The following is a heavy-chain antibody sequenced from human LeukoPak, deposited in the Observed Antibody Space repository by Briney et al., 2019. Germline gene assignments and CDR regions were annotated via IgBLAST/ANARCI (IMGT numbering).Heavy chain of an antibody. Sequence: GGSLRLSCAASGFTCSSYGMHCVRQAPGKGLEWVAVIWYDGSEKYYADSVKGRFTISRHNSKNKLYLQMNSLRAEDTAVYYCARGSGYSYGYFDYWGQGTRVSVPS. CDR1: GFTCSSYG. V-gene: IGHV3-33*08. CDR2: IWYDGSEK. CDR3: ARGSGYSYGYFDY. D-gene: IGHD5-18*01. J-gene: IGHJ4*02.